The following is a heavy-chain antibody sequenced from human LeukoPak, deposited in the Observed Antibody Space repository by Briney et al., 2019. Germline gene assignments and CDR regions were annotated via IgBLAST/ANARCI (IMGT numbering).Heavy chain of an antibody. J-gene: IGHJ4*02. CDR1: GFTFSSYA. CDR2: LRGNGDT. Sequence: GGSLRLSCVASGFTFSSYAMSWVREAAARGLEWVSSLRGNGDTFYADSVKGRFILSRDESRNTVYLQLNKLRVEDTAVYYCAKASWVSTADAVLWGQGTAVTVSS. D-gene: IGHD6-13*01. CDR3: AKASWVSTADAVL. V-gene: IGHV3-23*01.